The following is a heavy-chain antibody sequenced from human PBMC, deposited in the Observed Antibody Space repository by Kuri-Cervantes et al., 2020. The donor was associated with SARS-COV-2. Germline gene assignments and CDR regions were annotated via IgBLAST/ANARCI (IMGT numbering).Heavy chain of an antibody. D-gene: IGHD6-19*01. CDR3: ARAYSSGWYYYYGMDV. J-gene: IGHJ6*02. CDR1: GFTFSTSA. CDR2: ITGSGGST. Sequence: ETLSLTCVVSGFTFSTSAMNWVRQAPGKGLEWVSSITGSGGSTYLAASVRGRFTISRDNSKNTLYLQMNSLRAEDTAVYYCARAYSSGWYYYYGMDVWGQGTTVTVSS. V-gene: IGHV3-23*01.